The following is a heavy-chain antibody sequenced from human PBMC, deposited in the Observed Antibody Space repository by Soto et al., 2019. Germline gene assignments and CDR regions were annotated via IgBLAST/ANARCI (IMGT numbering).Heavy chain of an antibody. CDR2: IIVGSGNT. J-gene: IGHJ4*02. CDR1: GFTFTNSA. Sequence: QVQVVQSGPEVRNPGTSVKVSCKTSGFTFTNSAVQWVRQARGQRLEWIGRIIVGSGNTNYLQNLQGRITITRDTATGTAYMELSGLRSEDTAMYYCAAEIYSGGDCCHFDYWGQGTLVTVSS. V-gene: IGHV1-58*01. D-gene: IGHD2-21*02. CDR3: AAEIYSGGDCCHFDY.